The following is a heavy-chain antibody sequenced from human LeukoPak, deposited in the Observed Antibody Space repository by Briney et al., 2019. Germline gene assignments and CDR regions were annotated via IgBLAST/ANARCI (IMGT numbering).Heavy chain of an antibody. CDR1: GFTFSSCG. CDR3: ATHRSSLVRGVIIDY. CDR2: ISYDGSNK. V-gene: IGHV3-30*03. Sequence: PGRSLRLSCAASGFTFSSCGMHWVRQAPGKGLEWVAVISYDGSNKYYADSVKGRFTISRDNSKNTLYLQMNSLRAEDTAVYYCATHRSSLVRGVIIDYWGQGTLVTVSS. J-gene: IGHJ4*02. D-gene: IGHD3-10*01.